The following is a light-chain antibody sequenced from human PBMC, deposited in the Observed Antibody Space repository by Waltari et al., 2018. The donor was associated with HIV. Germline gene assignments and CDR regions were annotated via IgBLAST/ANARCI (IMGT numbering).Light chain of an antibody. CDR1: YFGSHN. Sequence: SYVLTQTPSASLAPGKTARLTCWGNYFGSHNLNRYQQKPGQAPVLVIYHDSDRPSGIPERFSGSNSGNTATLTISRVEAGDEADYYCQIWDSSLDHVLFGGGTKLTVL. CDR3: QIWDSSLDHVL. J-gene: IGLJ2*01. V-gene: IGLV3-21*04. CDR2: HDS.